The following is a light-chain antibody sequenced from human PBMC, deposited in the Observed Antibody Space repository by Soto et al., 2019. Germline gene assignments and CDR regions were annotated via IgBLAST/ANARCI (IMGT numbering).Light chain of an antibody. CDR3: QQRSTWPPT. Sequence: EIVLTQSPATLSLSPGERSTLSCRASQSVRRYLAWYRQRSGQAPRLLMFDASHRATGIPARFSGSGSGTDFTLTISSLEPEDFAVYYCQQRSTWPPTFGGGTKVEIK. J-gene: IGKJ4*01. CDR1: QSVRRY. V-gene: IGKV3-11*01. CDR2: DAS.